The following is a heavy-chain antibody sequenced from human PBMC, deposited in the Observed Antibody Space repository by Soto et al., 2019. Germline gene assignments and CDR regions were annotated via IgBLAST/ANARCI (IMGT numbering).Heavy chain of an antibody. V-gene: IGHV3-23*01. D-gene: IGHD6-19*01. J-gene: IGHJ4*02. CDR2: ISGSGDIT. CDR1: GFTFSSYA. Sequence: GQSLRFSCAASGFTFSSYAMNWGRQSPGKGLEWVSSISGSGDITYYADSVKGRFTISRENSNSTLSLQMNSLRAEDTAVYYCAKGLYSSGYLVFDFWGQGILVTGSS. CDR3: AKGLYSSGYLVFDF.